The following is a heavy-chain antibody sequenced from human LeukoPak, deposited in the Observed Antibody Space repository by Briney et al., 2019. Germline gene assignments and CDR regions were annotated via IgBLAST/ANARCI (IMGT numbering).Heavy chain of an antibody. CDR3: ARTPNDFWSGYWFDY. V-gene: IGHV4-38-2*02. J-gene: IGHJ4*02. Sequence: PSETLSLTCTVSGYSISRGYYWGWIRQPPGKGLEWIGNIYHGGTTHCNPSLKSRVTISIDTSKNQFSLKLSSVTAADTAVYYCARTPNDFWSGYWFDYWGQGTLVTVSS. CDR2: IYHGGTT. CDR1: GYSISRGYY. D-gene: IGHD3-3*01.